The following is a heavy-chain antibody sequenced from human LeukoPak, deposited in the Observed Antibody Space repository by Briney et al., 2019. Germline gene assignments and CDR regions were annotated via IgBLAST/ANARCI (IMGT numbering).Heavy chain of an antibody. CDR3: AKVGEQLDFDY. CDR2: IWYDGSNK. J-gene: IGHJ4*02. CDR1: GFTFSSYG. D-gene: IGHD6-6*01. V-gene: IGHV3-33*06. Sequence: GRSPRLSCAASGFTFSSYGMHWVRQAPGKGLEWVAVIWYDGSNKYYADSVKGRFTISRDNSKNTLYLRMNSLRAEDTAVYYCAKVGEQLDFDYWGQGTLVTVSS.